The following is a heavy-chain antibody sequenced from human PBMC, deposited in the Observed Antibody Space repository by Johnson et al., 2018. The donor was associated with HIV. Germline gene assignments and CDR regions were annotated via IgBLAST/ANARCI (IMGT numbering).Heavy chain of an antibody. CDR3: AKGRYSSSWYLAGAFDI. CDR1: GFTFSNYA. J-gene: IGHJ3*02. CDR2: ISGSGGST. V-gene: IGHV3-23*04. Sequence: VQLVESGGGFIQPGGSRRLSCAASGFTFSNYAMSCVRQAPGKGLEWVSVISGSGGSTYYADSVKGRFTISRDNSKNTLFLQMNSLRAEDTAVYHCAKGRYSSSWYLAGAFDIWGQGTMVTVSS. D-gene: IGHD6-13*01.